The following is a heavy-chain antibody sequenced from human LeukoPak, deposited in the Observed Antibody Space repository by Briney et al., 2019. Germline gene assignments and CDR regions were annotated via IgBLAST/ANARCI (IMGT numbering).Heavy chain of an antibody. CDR2: IHHSGRS. Sequence: SQTLSLTCTVSADSLSSGGHYRAWIRQFPGKGLESIGFIHHSGRSRHNPSLKDRVAISVDTSRKQFALKLGSVTAADTAMYYCARGGNRFGGFYFDYWGQGIQVIVSS. V-gene: IGHV4-31*03. D-gene: IGHD3-10*01. J-gene: IGHJ4*02. CDR3: ARGGNRFGGFYFDY. CDR1: ADSLSSGGHY.